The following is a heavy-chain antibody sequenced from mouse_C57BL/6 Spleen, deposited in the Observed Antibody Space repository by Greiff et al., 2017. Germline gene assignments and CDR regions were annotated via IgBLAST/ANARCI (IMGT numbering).Heavy chain of an antibody. CDR2: ISSGGDYI. J-gene: IGHJ4*01. D-gene: IGHD3-3*01. CDR3: TREGTYYAMDY. Sequence: EVNLVESGEGLVKPGGSLKLSCAASGFTFSSYAMSWVRQTPEKRLEWVAYISSGGDYIYYADTVKGRFTISRDNARNTLYLQMSSLKSEDTAMYYCTREGTYYAMDYWGQGTSVTVSS. V-gene: IGHV5-9-1*02. CDR1: GFTFSSYA.